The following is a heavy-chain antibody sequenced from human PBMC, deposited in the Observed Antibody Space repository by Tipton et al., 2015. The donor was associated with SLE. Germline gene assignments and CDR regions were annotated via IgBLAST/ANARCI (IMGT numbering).Heavy chain of an antibody. V-gene: IGHV4-4*02. CDR2: INHSGST. Sequence: TLSLTCAVSGYSISSGYYWSWVRQPPGKGLEWIGEINHSGSTNYNPSLKSRVTISVDTSKNQFSPKLSSVTAADTAVYYCARDSHDYGDPSWFDPWGQGTLVTVSS. CDR3: ARDSHDYGDPSWFDP. D-gene: IGHD4-17*01. J-gene: IGHJ5*02. CDR1: GYSISSGYY.